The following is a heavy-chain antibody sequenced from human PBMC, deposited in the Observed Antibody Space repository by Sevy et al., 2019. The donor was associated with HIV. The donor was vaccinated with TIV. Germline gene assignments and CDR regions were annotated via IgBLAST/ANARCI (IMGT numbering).Heavy chain of an antibody. Sequence: GGSLRLSCAASGFTFSNAWMNWVRQAPGKGLEWVGRIKRKTDGGTTDYAAPVKGRFTISRDDSRHTLYLQMNSLKTEDTAVYYCTTDPYSSSQFYYYYGTDVWGQGTTVTVSS. J-gene: IGHJ6*02. D-gene: IGHD6-6*01. CDR1: GFTFSNAW. V-gene: IGHV3-15*01. CDR2: IKRKTDGGTT. CDR3: TTDPYSSSQFYYYYGTDV.